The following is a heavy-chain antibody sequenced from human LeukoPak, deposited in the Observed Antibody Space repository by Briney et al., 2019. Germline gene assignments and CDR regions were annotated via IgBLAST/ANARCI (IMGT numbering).Heavy chain of an antibody. CDR2: ITSSSGSL. V-gene: IGHV3-48*01. D-gene: IGHD4-17*01. CDR1: GFTFSSYA. CDR3: VRDVHYVFDY. J-gene: IGHJ4*02. Sequence: GGSLRLSCAASGFTFSSYAMHWVRQAPGKGLEWISYITSSSGSLSYADSVKGRFIISRDNAKNSLYLQMNSLRAEDTAIYYCVRDVHYVFDYWGPGTLVTVSS.